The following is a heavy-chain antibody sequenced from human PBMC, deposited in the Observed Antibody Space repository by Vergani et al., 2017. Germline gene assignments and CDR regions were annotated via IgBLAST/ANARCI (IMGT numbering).Heavy chain of an antibody. J-gene: IGHJ3*01. D-gene: IGHD5-12*01. CDR3: TKGSVYYHDSAGHGYDPYTGFDL. CDR2: IKEDGSEE. Sequence: EVQVVESGGGLVQPGGSLRLSCAASGFTFSNYWMSWVRQAPGKGLEWVANIKEDGSEEYYVDSVKGRFTSSRDNVKNSLFLEMNSLRFEDTAVYFCTKGSVYYHDSAGHGYDPYTGFDLWGQGTLVTVSS. CDR1: GFTFSNYW. V-gene: IGHV3-7*03.